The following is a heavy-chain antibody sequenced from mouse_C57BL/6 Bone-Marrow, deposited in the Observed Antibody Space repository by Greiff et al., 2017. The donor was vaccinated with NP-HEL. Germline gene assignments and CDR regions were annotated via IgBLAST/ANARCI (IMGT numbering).Heavy chain of an antibody. CDR2: IRSKSNNYAT. D-gene: IGHD1-1*01. Sequence: EVQGVESGGGLVQPKGSLKLSCAASGFSFNTYAMNWVRQAPGKGLEWVARIRSKSNNYATYYADSVKDRFTISRDDSESMLYLQMNNLKTEDTAMYYCLRQGYGSNFDYWGQGTTLTVSS. J-gene: IGHJ2*01. CDR1: GFSFNTYA. V-gene: IGHV10-1*01. CDR3: LRQGYGSNFDY.